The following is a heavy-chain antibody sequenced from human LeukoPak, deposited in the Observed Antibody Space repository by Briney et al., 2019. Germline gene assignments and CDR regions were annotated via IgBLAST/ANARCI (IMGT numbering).Heavy chain of an antibody. J-gene: IGHJ4*02. CDR2: ISSSSNYI. V-gene: IGHV3-21*01. Sequence: GGSLRLSCAASGFTFSSYSMNWVRQAPGKGLEWVSSISSSSNYIYYADSVKGRFTISRDNAKNSLCLQMNSLRAEDTAVYYCARDQSHPIAAGDYWGQGTLVTVSS. CDR1: GFTFSSYS. D-gene: IGHD6-13*01. CDR3: ARDQSHPIAAGDY.